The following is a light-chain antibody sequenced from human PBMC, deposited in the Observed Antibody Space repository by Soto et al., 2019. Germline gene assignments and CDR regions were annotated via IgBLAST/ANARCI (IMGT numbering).Light chain of an antibody. J-gene: IGLJ3*02. Sequence: QSVLTQPASVSGSPGQSVTISCTGTRSDIGDYNYVSWYQQHPGKVPKLLIYEVNKRPSGVSNRFSGSKSANSASLTISGLQAEDQADYYCSSLTNSTTLLFGGGTKVTVL. V-gene: IGLV2-14*01. CDR3: SSLTNSTTLL. CDR2: EVN. CDR1: RSDIGDYNY.